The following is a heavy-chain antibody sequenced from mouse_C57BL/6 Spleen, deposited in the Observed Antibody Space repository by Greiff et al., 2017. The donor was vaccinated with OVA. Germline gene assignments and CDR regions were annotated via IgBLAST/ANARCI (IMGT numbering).Heavy chain of an antibody. Sequence: VKLQQPGAELVKPGASVKLSCKASGYTFTSYWMQWVKQRPGQGLEWIGEIDPSDSYTNYNQKFKGKATLTVDTTSSTAYMQLSSLTSEDSAVYYCARLPMDYWGQGTSVTVSS. CDR3: ARLPMDY. J-gene: IGHJ4*01. V-gene: IGHV1-50*01. CDR1: GYTFTSYW. CDR2: IDPSDSYT.